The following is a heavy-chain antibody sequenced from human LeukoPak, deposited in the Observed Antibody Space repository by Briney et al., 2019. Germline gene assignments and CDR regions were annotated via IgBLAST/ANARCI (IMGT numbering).Heavy chain of an antibody. D-gene: IGHD6-6*01. V-gene: IGHV4-39*01. CDR1: GGSISSSSYY. Sequence: PSETLSLTRTVSGGSISSSSYYWGWIRQPPGKGLEWIGTIYYSGSTYYNPSLKSRVTISVDTSKNQFSLKLSSVTAADTAVYYCARGVKIEYSSSSRNWFFDLWGRGTLVTVSS. CDR3: ARGVKIEYSSSSRNWFFDL. CDR2: IYYSGST. J-gene: IGHJ2*01.